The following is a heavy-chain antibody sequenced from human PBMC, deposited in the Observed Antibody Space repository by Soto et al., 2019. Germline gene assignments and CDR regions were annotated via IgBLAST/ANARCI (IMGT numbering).Heavy chain of an antibody. Sequence: QVQLVESGGGVVQPGRSLRLSCAASGFTFSSYGMHGVRQAPGKGLEWVAVIWYDGSNKYYADSVKGRFTISRDNSKKALDLQMDSLRAEDTAVYYCASVGGREYGSSGGMGVWGQGTTVTVSS. J-gene: IGHJ6*02. D-gene: IGHD6-6*01. CDR3: ASVGGREYGSSGGMGV. CDR1: GFTFSSYG. CDR2: IWYDGSNK. V-gene: IGHV3-33*01.